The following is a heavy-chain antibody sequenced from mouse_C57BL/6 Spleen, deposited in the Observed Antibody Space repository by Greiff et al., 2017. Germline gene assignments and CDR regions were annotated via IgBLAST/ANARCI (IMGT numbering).Heavy chain of an antibody. V-gene: IGHV6-3*01. D-gene: IGHD1-1*01. CDR2: IRLKSDNYAT. J-gene: IGHJ2*01. Sequence: DVKLVESGGGLVQPGGSMKLSCVASGFTFSNYWMNWVRQSPEKGLEWVAQIRLKSDNYATNYAESVKGRFTISRDDSKSSVYLQMNNLRAEDTGIYYCTGTYYGSSDYFDYWGQGTTLTVSS. CDR3: TGTYYGSSDYFDY. CDR1: GFTFSNYW.